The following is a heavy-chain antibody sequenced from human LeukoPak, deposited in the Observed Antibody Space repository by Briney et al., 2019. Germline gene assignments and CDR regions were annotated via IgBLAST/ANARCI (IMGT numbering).Heavy chain of an antibody. CDR3: MKLPTMIIVIDTDFEY. Sequence: GGSLRLSCVASGFTFRHYDMSWVRQAPGKGLEWVSSINTSGGSTYYADSLQGRFTISRDNSKNTLHLQMNNVRAEDTALYYCMKLPTMIIVIDTDFEYWDQGAQVTVSS. J-gene: IGHJ4*02. D-gene: IGHD2-21*01. V-gene: IGHV3-23*01. CDR1: GFTFRHYD. CDR2: INTSGGST.